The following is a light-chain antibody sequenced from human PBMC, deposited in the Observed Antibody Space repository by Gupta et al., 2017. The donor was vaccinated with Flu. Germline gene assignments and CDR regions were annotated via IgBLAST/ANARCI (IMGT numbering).Light chain of an antibody. CDR3: LAWDSSTGV. CDR2: TDS. V-gene: IGLV3-1*01. Sequence: YDVTQATSVSVAPGQTARITCSGDKLGNKYTSWYQQKPGQTPVLVLYTDSKRPSGIPERFSGSSSGNTATLTISGTQPLDEADYYCLAWDSSTGVFGAGTKVTVL. J-gene: IGLJ1*01. CDR1: KLGNKY.